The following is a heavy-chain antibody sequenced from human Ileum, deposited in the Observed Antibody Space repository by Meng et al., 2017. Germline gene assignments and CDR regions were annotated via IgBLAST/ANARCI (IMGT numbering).Heavy chain of an antibody. CDR2: ISAYTGNT. V-gene: IGHV1-18*01. CDR3: ARAPGSGYYSY. Sequence: VQSVQSGAGVKKPCAAVTASCMASVYTFTSYGSSWVGPAPGQGLEWLRWISAYTGNTNDAQKLKGKVTMTTDTSTSTGYMDLRSLRSDDTAVYYCARAPGSGYYSYGGQGPLVTVSS. CDR1: VYTFTSYG. J-gene: IGHJ4*02. D-gene: IGHD3-22*01.